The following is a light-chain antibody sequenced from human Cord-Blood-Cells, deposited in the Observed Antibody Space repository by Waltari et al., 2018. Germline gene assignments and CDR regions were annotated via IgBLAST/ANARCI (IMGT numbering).Light chain of an antibody. CDR2: EGS. CDR3: SSYTSSSTWV. CDR1: SSDVGGYNY. Sequence: QSALTQPASVSGSPGQSITISCTGTSSDVGGYNYVSWYQQHPGKAPKLMIYEGSKRPSGVSKRFSGSKSGNTASLTIAGLQAEDEADYYCSSYTSSSTWVFGGGTKLTVL. J-gene: IGLJ3*02. V-gene: IGLV2-14*01.